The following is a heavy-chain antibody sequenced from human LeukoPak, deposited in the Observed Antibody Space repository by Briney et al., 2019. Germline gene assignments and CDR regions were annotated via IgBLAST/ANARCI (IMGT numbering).Heavy chain of an antibody. J-gene: IGHJ6*02. CDR1: GYTFTGYY. Sequence: ASVKVSCKTSGYTFTGYYMHWVRQAPGQGLEWMGWINPNSGDTKYAQKFQGRVTMTRDTSINTAYMELRRLTSDDTAVYYCARVPSMVRGVVNYGMDVWGQGTTVTVSS. CDR2: INPNSGDT. V-gene: IGHV1-2*02. D-gene: IGHD3-10*01. CDR3: ARVPSMVRGVVNYGMDV.